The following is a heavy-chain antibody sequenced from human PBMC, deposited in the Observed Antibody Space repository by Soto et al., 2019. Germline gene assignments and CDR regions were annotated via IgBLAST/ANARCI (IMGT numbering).Heavy chain of an antibody. CDR2: ISGGGGTI. CDR3: ATGSYSFDNSGLAFDI. V-gene: IGHV3-11*01. CDR1: GFTFSAYY. D-gene: IGHD3-22*01. Sequence: QVQLVESGGGLVKPGGSLRLSCAASGFTFSAYYMRWIRQAPGKGLEWVSYISGGGGTIYYADSVKGRFTISRDNAKNSLYLQMNSLRAEDTAVSYCATGSYSFDNSGLAFDIWGQGTMVTVSS. J-gene: IGHJ3*02.